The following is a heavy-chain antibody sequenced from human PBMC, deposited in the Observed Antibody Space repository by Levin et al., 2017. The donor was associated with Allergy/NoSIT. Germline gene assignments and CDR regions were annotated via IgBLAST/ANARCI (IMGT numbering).Heavy chain of an antibody. D-gene: IGHD1-26*01. Sequence: LSLTCAASGFTFTNYEMNWVRQAPGKGLEWVSYIGGSSSTIYYADSVKGRFIISRDNAKKSLYLQMNSLRAEDTAVYYCARDPWVTWEYYGLDGWGQGTTVTVSS. V-gene: IGHV3-48*03. CDR3: ARDPWVTWEYYGLDG. CDR2: IGGSSSTI. CDR1: GFTFTNYE. J-gene: IGHJ6*02.